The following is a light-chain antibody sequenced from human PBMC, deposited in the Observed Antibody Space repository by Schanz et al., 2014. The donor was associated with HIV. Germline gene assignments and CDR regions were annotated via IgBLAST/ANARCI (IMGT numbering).Light chain of an antibody. CDR3: CSYAGAYTRV. Sequence: QSVLTQPASVSGSPGQSIAISCTGTSSDVGGYNYVSWYQQHPNKAPKLMIYDVNNRPSGVPARFSGSKSGSTASLTISGLQAEDEADYYCCSYAGAYTRVFGGGTKLTVL. CDR1: SSDVGGYNY. V-gene: IGLV2-11*01. CDR2: DVN. J-gene: IGLJ3*02.